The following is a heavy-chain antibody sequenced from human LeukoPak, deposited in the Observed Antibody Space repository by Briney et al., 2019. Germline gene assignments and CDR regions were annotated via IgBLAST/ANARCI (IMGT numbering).Heavy chain of an antibody. D-gene: IGHD6-6*01. V-gene: IGHV4-59*01. J-gene: IGHJ6*02. CDR1: GGSIGSYY. Sequence: SETLSLTCTVSGGSIGSYYWSWIRPPPGKGLEWVGYIYYSGSTNYNPSLKSRATISVDTSKNQVSLKLRSVTAADTAVYYCARERTSIAARPDKNYYYHGMDVWGQGTTVTVSS. CDR2: IYYSGST. CDR3: ARERTSIAARPDKNYYYHGMDV.